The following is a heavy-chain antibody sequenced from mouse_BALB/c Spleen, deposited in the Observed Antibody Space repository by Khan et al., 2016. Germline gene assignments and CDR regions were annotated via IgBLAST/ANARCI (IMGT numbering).Heavy chain of an antibody. D-gene: IGHD2-2*01. V-gene: IGHV14-3*02. J-gene: IGHJ3*01. CDR2: IGTETDNT. CDR3: ASVCYAYGSSY. CDR1: GFNIKDTY. Sequence: EVQLQESGAELVKPGASVKLSCTASGFNIKDTYIHWVKQRPEQGLEWIGRIGTETDNTKYDPRLQGKATITADTSANPAYRQLSSLSSEDTAGYSCASVCYAYGSSYWVQETLVSVSA.